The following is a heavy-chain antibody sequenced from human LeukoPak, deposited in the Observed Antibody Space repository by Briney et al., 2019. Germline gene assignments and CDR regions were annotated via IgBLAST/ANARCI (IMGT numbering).Heavy chain of an antibody. CDR3: AKDMGYYYGSGSYTAN. J-gene: IGHJ4*02. CDR1: GFTFSSYG. CDR2: IRYDGSNK. D-gene: IGHD3-10*01. V-gene: IGHV3-30*02. Sequence: GGFLRLSCAASGFTFSSYGMHWVRQAPGKGLEWVAFIRYDGSNKYYADSVKGRFTISRDNSKNTLYLQMNSLRAEDTAVYYCAKDMGYYYGSGSYTANWGQGTLVTVSS.